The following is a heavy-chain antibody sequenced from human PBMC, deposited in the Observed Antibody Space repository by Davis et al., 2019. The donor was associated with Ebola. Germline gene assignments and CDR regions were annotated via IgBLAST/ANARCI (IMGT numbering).Heavy chain of an antibody. D-gene: IGHD1-26*01. CDR2: ISYDGSNK. Sequence: GESLKISCAASGFTFSSYAMHWVRQAPGKGLEWEAVISYDGSNKYYADSVKGRFTISRDNSKNTLYLQMNSLRAEDTAVYYCARDSGEWELLGGFDYWGQGTLVTVSS. J-gene: IGHJ4*02. CDR3: ARDSGEWELLGGFDY. CDR1: GFTFSSYA. V-gene: IGHV3-30*04.